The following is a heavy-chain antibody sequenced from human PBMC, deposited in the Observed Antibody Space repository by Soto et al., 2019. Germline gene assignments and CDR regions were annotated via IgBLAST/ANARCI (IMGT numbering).Heavy chain of an antibody. CDR2: ITGRGDST. CDR3: AKDLYVQPPSGWFDP. CDR1: GFPFSDHA. D-gene: IGHD1-26*01. Sequence: EVQLLESGGGLVQPGGSLRLSCAASGFPFSDHAMHWVRQTPGKGLEWVSAITGRGDSTYYADSVKGRFTISRDNSKSTRYLQMMSLRAEDTAVYYCAKDLYVQPPSGWFDPWGQGTVVTVSS. V-gene: IGHV3-23*01. J-gene: IGHJ5*02.